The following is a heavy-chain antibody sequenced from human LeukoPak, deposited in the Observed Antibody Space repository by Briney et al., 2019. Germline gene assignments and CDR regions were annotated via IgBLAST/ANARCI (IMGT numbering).Heavy chain of an antibody. D-gene: IGHD1-26*01. CDR1: GYTFTSYG. J-gene: IGHJ4*02. V-gene: IGHV1-2*02. CDR3: ASLNSGSYYFDY. Sequence: ASVKVSCKASGYTFTSYGISWVRQAPGQGLEWMGWINPNSGGTNYAQKFQGRVTMTRDTSISTAYMELSRLRSDDTAVYYCASLNSGSYYFDYWGQGTLVTVSS. CDR2: INPNSGGT.